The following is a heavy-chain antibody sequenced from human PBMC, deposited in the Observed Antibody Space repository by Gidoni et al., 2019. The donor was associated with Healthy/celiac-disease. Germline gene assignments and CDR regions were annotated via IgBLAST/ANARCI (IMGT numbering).Heavy chain of an antibody. D-gene: IGHD2-2*01. V-gene: IGHV4-34*01. CDR1: GGSLSGYY. J-gene: IGHJ4*02. Sequence: QVQLQQWGAGLLKPSETLSLTCAVYGGSLSGYYWRWIRQPTGKGLEWMGEINHSGSTNYNPSLKRRVTISVDTSKNQFSLKLSSVTAADTAVYYCARGRLVPAARFDYWGQGTLVTVSS. CDR2: INHSGST. CDR3: ARGRLVPAARFDY.